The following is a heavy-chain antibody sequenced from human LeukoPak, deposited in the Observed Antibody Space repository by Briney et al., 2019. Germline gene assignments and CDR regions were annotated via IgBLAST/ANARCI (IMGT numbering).Heavy chain of an antibody. CDR2: IIPILGIA. D-gene: IGHD2-2*02. Sequence: SAKVSCKASGGTFSSYAISWVRQAPGQGLEWMGRIIPILGIANYAQKFQGRVTITADKSTSTAYMELSSLRSEDTAVYYCARDYVVVPAAIGYYYYGMDVWGQGTTVTVSS. V-gene: IGHV1-69*04. CDR1: GGTFSSYA. CDR3: ARDYVVVPAAIGYYYYGMDV. J-gene: IGHJ6*02.